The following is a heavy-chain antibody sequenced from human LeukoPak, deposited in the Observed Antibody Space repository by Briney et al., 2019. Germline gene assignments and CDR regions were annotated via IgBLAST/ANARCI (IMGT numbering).Heavy chain of an antibody. CDR1: GGSFSGYY. CDR3: AIRVVPAAIGFNWFDP. Sequence: SETLSLTCAVYGGSFSGYYWSWIRQPPGKGLEWIGEINHSGSTNYNPSLKSRVTISVDTSKNQFSLKLSSVTAADTAVYYCAIRVVPAAIGFNWFDPWGQGTLVTVSS. CDR2: INHSGST. V-gene: IGHV4-34*01. D-gene: IGHD2-2*01. J-gene: IGHJ5*02.